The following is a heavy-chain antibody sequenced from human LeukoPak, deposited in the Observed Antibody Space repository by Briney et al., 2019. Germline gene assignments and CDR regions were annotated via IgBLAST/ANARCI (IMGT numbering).Heavy chain of an antibody. V-gene: IGHV1-3*01. Sequence: ASVKVSCKTSGYTFTTYAIHWVRQAPGQRPEWMGWINARNGNTQYSQKFQGRVTITRDTSASTAYMELSSLKSEDTAVYYCASPYPGIAAAGHSFYYGMDVWGQGTTVTVSS. CDR3: ASPYPGIAAAGHSFYYGMDV. CDR2: INARNGNT. D-gene: IGHD6-13*01. CDR1: GYTFTTYA. J-gene: IGHJ6*02.